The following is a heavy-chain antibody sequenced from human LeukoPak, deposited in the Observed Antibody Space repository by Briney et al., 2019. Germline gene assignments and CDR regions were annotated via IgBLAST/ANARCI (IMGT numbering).Heavy chain of an antibody. D-gene: IGHD6-13*01. V-gene: IGHV4-34*01. J-gene: IGHJ2*01. Sequence: SETLSLTCAVYGGSFSGYYWSGIRQPPGKGLEWIGDINDSGSTNYNPSLKSRVTISVDTSKNHFSVKLSSVTAADTAVYYCARVKGKAAAGTWYFDLWGRGTLVTVSS. CDR3: ARVKGKAAAGTWYFDL. CDR2: INDSGST. CDR1: GGSFSGYY.